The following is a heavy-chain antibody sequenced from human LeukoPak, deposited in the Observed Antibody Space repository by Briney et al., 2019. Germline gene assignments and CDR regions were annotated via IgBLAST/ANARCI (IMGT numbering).Heavy chain of an antibody. J-gene: IGHJ5*02. Sequence: GGSLRLSCAASGFTFSSYSMNWVRQAPGKGLEWVSYISSSSSTIYYADSVKGRFTISRDNAKNTLYLQMNSLRAEDTAVYYCARDAPSKEYNWFDPWGQGTLVTVSS. CDR2: ISSSSSTI. CDR3: ARDAPSKEYNWFDP. V-gene: IGHV3-48*01. D-gene: IGHD3-10*01. CDR1: GFTFSSYS.